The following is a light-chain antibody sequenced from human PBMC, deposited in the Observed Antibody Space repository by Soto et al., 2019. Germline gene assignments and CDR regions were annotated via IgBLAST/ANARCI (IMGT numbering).Light chain of an antibody. CDR1: QSVTKSY. J-gene: IGKJ1*01. V-gene: IGKV3-20*01. CDR2: GTS. Sequence: ETVLTQSPATLSLSPGERATLSCRASQSVTKSYSGWYQQKPGQAPSLLNFGTSSRATGVPGMFSGSGSGTDFTLTSSILEPEDVVVYFCQQSGSSPSTFGHGTKVEIK. CDR3: QQSGSSPST.